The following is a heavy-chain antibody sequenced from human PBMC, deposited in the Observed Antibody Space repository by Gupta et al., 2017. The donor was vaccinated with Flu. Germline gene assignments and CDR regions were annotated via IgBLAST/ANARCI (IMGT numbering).Heavy chain of an antibody. CDR2: FDPEDGET. V-gene: IGHV1-24*01. J-gene: IGHJ6*02. Sequence: QVQLVQSGAEVKKPGASVKVSCKVSGYTLTELSMHWVRQAPGIGLEWMGGFDPEDGETIYAQKFQGRVTMTEDTSTDTAYMELSSLRSEDTAVYYCATRNAIVVGVIRSYYYYGMDVWGQGTTVTVSS. CDR1: GYTLTELS. CDR3: ATRNAIVVGVIRSYYYYGMDV. D-gene: IGHD2-15*01.